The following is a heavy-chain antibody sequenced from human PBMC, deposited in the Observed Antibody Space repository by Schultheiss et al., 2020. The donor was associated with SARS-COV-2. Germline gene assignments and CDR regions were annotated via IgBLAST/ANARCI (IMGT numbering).Heavy chain of an antibody. J-gene: IGHJ5*02. D-gene: IGHD1-26*01. CDR2: ISYDGSNK. Sequence: GGSLRLSCTASGFTFSTYVISWVRQAPGKGLEWVAVISYDGSNKYYADSVKGRFTISRDNAKNSLYLQMNSLRDEDTAVYYCARVGYLHKLTWGQGTLVTVSS. CDR1: GFTFSTYV. CDR3: ARVGYLHKLT. V-gene: IGHV3-30*03.